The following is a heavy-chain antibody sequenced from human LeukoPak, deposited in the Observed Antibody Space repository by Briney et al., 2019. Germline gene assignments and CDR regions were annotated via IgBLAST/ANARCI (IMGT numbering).Heavy chain of an antibody. Sequence: ASVTVSCKVSGYTLTELSMHWVRQAPGKGLEWMGGFDPEDGETIYAQKFQGRVTMTEDTSTDTAYMELSSLRSEDTAVYYCATGQDSGSYSFDYWGQGTLVTVSS. CDR2: FDPEDGET. D-gene: IGHD1-26*01. V-gene: IGHV1-24*01. CDR1: GYTLTELS. J-gene: IGHJ4*02. CDR3: ATGQDSGSYSFDY.